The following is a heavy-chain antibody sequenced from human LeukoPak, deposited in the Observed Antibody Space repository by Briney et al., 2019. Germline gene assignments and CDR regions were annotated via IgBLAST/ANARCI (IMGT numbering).Heavy chain of an antibody. CDR2: VTNNGGST. Sequence: GGSLTLSCAASGFTFSTYAMSWVRQAPGRGLEWVSVVTNNGGSTYYADSVKGRFTLSRDNSKNTLYLQMNSLRAEDTAVYYCAKLWSSSRGAFDIWGQGTMVTVSS. CDR3: AKLWSSSRGAFDI. V-gene: IGHV3-23*01. J-gene: IGHJ3*02. CDR1: GFTFSTYA. D-gene: IGHD6-13*01.